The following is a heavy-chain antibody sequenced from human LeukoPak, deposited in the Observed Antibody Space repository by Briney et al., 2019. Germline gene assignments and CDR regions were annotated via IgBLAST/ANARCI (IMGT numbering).Heavy chain of an antibody. D-gene: IGHD4-11*01. J-gene: IGHJ3*02. CDR3: TTDLNKATTLRVDI. CDR2: IKSKTDGGTT. Sequence: GGSLRLSCAAPGFTFSNAWMSWVRQAPGKGLEWVGRIKSKTDGGTTDYAAPVKGRFTISRDDSKNTLYLQMNSLKTEDTAVYYCTTDLNKATTLRVDIWGQGTMVTVSS. CDR1: GFTFSNAW. V-gene: IGHV3-15*01.